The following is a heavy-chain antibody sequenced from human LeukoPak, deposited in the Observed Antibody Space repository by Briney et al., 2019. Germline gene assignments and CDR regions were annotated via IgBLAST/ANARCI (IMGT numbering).Heavy chain of an antibody. CDR2: INHSGST. V-gene: IGHV4-34*01. J-gene: IGHJ4*02. D-gene: IGHD2/OR15-2a*01. CDR3: ARGMFRISKVFDY. CDR1: GGSFSGYY. Sequence: SETLSLTCAVYGGSFSGYYWSWIRQPPGKGLEWIGEINHSGSTNYNPSLKSRVTISVDTSKNKFSLKLRSVTAADTAVYYCARGMFRISKVFDYWGQGTLVTVSS.